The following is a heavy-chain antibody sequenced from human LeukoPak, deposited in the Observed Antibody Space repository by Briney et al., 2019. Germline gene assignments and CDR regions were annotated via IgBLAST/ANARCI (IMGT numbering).Heavy chain of an antibody. Sequence: PSETLSLTCAVYGGSFNGYYWSWIRQPPGKGLEWIGEINHSGSTNYNPSLKSRVTISVDTSKNQFSLKLSSVTAADTAVYYCARQVYDYGDYVSYYFYYMDVWGKGTTVTVSS. CDR2: INHSGST. CDR1: GGSFNGYY. D-gene: IGHD4-17*01. CDR3: ARQVYDYGDYVSYYFYYMDV. J-gene: IGHJ6*03. V-gene: IGHV4-34*01.